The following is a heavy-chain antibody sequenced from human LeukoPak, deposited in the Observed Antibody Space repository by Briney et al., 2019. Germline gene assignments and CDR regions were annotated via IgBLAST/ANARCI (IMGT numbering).Heavy chain of an antibody. J-gene: IGHJ4*02. CDR1: GFTFSSYA. Sequence: GGSLRLSCAASGFTFSSYAMSWVRQAPGKGLEWVSAISGSGGSTYYADSVKGRFTISRDNAKNSLYLQMNSLRAEDTAVYYCARGGKYSSSWYDYWGQGTLVTVSS. D-gene: IGHD6-13*01. CDR2: ISGSGGST. V-gene: IGHV3-23*01. CDR3: ARGGKYSSSWYDY.